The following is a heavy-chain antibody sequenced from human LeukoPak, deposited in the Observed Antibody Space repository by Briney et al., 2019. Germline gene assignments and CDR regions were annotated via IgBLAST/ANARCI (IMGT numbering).Heavy chain of an antibody. J-gene: IGHJ4*02. CDR3: ASVVDIVATIWGAFDY. Sequence: GGSLRLSCAASGFTFSSYSMNWVRQAPGKGLEWVSSISSSSSYIYYADSVKGRFTISRDNAKNSLYLQMNSPRAEDTAVYYCASVVDIVATIWGAFDYWGQGTLVTVSS. D-gene: IGHD5-12*01. CDR1: GFTFSSYS. CDR2: ISSSSSYI. V-gene: IGHV3-21*01.